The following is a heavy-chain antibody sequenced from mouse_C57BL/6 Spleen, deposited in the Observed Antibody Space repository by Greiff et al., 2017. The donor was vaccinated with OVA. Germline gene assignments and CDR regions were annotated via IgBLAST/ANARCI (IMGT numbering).Heavy chain of an antibody. D-gene: IGHD4-1*01. CDR1: GFSLTSYG. CDR2: IWGVGST. CDR3: ARKTGYYAMDY. J-gene: IGHJ4*01. Sequence: VQLQESGPGLVAPSQSLSITCTVSGFSLTSYGVDWVRQSPGKGLEWLGVIWGVGSTNYNSALKSRLSISKDNSKSQVFLKMNSLQTEDTAMYDCARKTGYYAMDYWGQGTSVTVSS. V-gene: IGHV2-6*01.